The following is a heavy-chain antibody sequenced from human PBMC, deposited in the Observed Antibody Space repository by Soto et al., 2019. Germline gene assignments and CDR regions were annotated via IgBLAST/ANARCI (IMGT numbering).Heavy chain of an antibody. V-gene: IGHV3-21*01. Sequence: GGSLRLSCTVAGFAFNNYGINWVRQAPGKGLEWVSSISKSDYTYYSDSVKVRFTISRDNAKNSVSLQMNTLRVEDTAVYYCAREDSIIIPAVSDFWGQGTLVTASS. CDR3: AREDSIIIPAVSDF. D-gene: IGHD2-2*01. CDR2: ISKSDYT. CDR1: GFAFNNYG. J-gene: IGHJ4*02.